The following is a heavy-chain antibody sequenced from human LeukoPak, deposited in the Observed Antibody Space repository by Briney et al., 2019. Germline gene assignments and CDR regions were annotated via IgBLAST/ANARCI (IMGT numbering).Heavy chain of an antibody. CDR2: ISYDGSNK. CDR1: GFTFSSYG. J-gene: IGHJ4*02. V-gene: IGHV3-30*18. CDR3: AKDLGYCGVGSCTTIDY. D-gene: IGHD2-15*01. Sequence: GGSLRLSCAASGFTFSSYGMHWVRQAPGKGLEWVAVISYDGSNKYYADSVKGRFTISRDNSKNTLFLQMNSLRAEDTAVYYCAKDLGYCGVGSCTTIDYWGQGTLVTVSS.